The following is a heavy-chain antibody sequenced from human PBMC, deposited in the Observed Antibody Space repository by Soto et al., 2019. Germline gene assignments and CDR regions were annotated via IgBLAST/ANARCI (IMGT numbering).Heavy chain of an antibody. CDR3: ARHSSGSANYYYYMDV. CDR1: GGSISSGGYY. V-gene: IGHV4-31*03. J-gene: IGHJ6*03. CDR2: IYYSGST. Sequence: PSETLSLTCTVSGGSISSGGYYWSWIRQHPGKGLEWIGYIYYSGSTYYNPSLKSRVTISADKSISTAYLQWSSLKASDTAMYYCARHSSGSANYYYYMDVWGKGTTVTVSS. D-gene: IGHD3-10*01.